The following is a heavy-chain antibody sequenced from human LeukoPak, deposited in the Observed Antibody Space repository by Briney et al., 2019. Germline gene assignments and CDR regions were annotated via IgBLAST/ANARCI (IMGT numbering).Heavy chain of an antibody. J-gene: IGHJ4*02. Sequence: ASVKVSCKTSGYTFTSHGISWVRQAPGQGLQWMGWISGYNDNTNYARDLQGRVTVTTDTSTSTAYMEVRSLRSDDTAVYYCARDGGITGTAFDYWGQGTLVTVSS. V-gene: IGHV1-18*01. CDR3: ARDGGITGTAFDY. D-gene: IGHD1-7*01. CDR1: GYTFTSHG. CDR2: ISGYNDNT.